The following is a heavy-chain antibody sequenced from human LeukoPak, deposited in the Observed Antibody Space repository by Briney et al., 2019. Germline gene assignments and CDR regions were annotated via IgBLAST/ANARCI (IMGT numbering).Heavy chain of an antibody. CDR2: ISAYNGNT. Sequence: ASVKVSCEASGYTFTSYGISWVRQAPGQGLEWMGWISAYNGNTNYAQKLQGRVTMTTDTSTSTAYMELRSLRSDDTAVYYCARVLNWNYGGLVGYYFDYWGQGTLVTVSS. CDR3: ARVLNWNYGGLVGYYFDY. D-gene: IGHD1-7*01. CDR1: GYTFTSYG. V-gene: IGHV1-18*01. J-gene: IGHJ4*02.